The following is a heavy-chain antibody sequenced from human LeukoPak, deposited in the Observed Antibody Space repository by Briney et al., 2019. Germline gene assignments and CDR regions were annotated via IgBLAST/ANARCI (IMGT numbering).Heavy chain of an antibody. Sequence: AASVKVSCKASGYNFISYGIRWVRQAPGQGLEWMGWISAYNGNTNYAHKFQGRVTMTTDTSTSTAYMELRSLRSDDTAIYYCVRDSYSSAWYGDYWGQGTLLAVSS. CDR3: VRDSYSSAWYGDY. V-gene: IGHV1-18*01. D-gene: IGHD6-19*01. CDR1: GYNFISYG. CDR2: ISAYNGNT. J-gene: IGHJ4*02.